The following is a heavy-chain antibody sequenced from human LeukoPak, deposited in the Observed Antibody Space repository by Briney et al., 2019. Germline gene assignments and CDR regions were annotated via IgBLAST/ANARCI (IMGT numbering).Heavy chain of an antibody. Sequence: PSETLSLTCAVYGGSFSGYYWSWIRQPPGKGLEWIGEINHSGSTNYNPSLKSRVTISVDTSKNQFSLKLSSVTAADTAVYYCARALSSSWYRNFDYWGQGTLVTVSS. V-gene: IGHV4-34*01. CDR2: INHSGST. CDR1: GGSFSGYY. D-gene: IGHD6-13*01. J-gene: IGHJ4*02. CDR3: ARALSSSWYRNFDY.